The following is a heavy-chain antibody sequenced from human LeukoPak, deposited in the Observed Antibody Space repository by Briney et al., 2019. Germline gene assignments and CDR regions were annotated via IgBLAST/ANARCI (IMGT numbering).Heavy chain of an antibody. D-gene: IGHD3-22*01. CDR3: ARGRRFNYYDSSGYSRFDY. V-gene: IGHV4-59*12. J-gene: IGHJ4*02. CDR1: GGSISSYY. CDR2: IYYSGTT. Sequence: SETLSLTCTVSGGSISSYYWSWIRQPPGKGLEWIGYIYYSGTTNYNPSLKSRVTISVDTSKNQFSLKLSSVTAADTAVYYCARGRRFNYYDSSGYSRFDYWGQGTLVTVSS.